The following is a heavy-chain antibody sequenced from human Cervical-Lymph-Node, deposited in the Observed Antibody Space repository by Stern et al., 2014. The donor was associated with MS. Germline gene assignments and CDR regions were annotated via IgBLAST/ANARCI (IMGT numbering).Heavy chain of an antibody. J-gene: IGHJ4*02. CDR1: GFTFRNYG. D-gene: IGHD6-6*01. CDR2: ISISGSTT. V-gene: IGHV3-48*01. CDR3: ARGGAARPDY. Sequence: EGQLVESGGGLVQPGGSLRLSCAASGFTFRNYGMNWVRQEPGWGVAWVSYISISGSTTSYGDSVKGRFTISRDNAKSLLYLQMNSPRAEDTAVYYCARGGAARPDYWGQGTLVTVSS.